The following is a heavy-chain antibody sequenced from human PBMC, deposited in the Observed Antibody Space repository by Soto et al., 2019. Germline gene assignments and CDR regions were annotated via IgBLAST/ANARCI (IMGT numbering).Heavy chain of an antibody. CDR3: AKISGRYRRGGAFEI. Sequence: QVQLVESGGGVVQPGRSLRLSCAASGCTFSSYGMHWVRQAPGQGLEWVGVISSDGSNKYYADSVKGRFTISRDNSKNALYLQMNSLRAEDTAVYYCAKISGRYRRGGAFEIWGQGTMVTVSS. CDR1: GCTFSSYG. V-gene: IGHV3-30*18. J-gene: IGHJ3*02. D-gene: IGHD1-26*01. CDR2: ISSDGSNK.